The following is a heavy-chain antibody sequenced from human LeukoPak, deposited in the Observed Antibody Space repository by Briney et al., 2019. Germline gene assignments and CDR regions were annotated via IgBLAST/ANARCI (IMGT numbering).Heavy chain of an antibody. Sequence: SGTLSLTCAVSGGSISSSNWWSWVRQPPGKGLEWIGEINHSGSTNYNPSLKSRVTISVDTSKNQFSLKLSSVTAADTAVYYCARLIIMVRGVRRFDPWGQGTLVTVSS. V-gene: IGHV4-4*02. J-gene: IGHJ5*02. CDR3: ARLIIMVRGVRRFDP. D-gene: IGHD3-10*01. CDR1: GGSISSSNW. CDR2: INHSGST.